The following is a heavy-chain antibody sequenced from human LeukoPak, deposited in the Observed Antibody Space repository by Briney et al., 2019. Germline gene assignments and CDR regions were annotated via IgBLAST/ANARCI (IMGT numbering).Heavy chain of an antibody. J-gene: IGHJ4*02. CDR3: ARDGGYCGSTSCRRFDY. D-gene: IGHD2-2*01. V-gene: IGHV1-18*01. Sequence: ASVKVSCRASGYTFTSYGISWVRQAPGQGLEWMGWISAYNGNTNYAQKLQGRVTMTTDTSTSTAYMELRSLRSDDTAVYYCARDGGYCGSTSCRRFDYWGQGTLVTVSS. CDR2: ISAYNGNT. CDR1: GYTFTSYG.